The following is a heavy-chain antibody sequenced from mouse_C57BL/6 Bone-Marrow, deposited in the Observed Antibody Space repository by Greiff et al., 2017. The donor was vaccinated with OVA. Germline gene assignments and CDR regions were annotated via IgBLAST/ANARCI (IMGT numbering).Heavy chain of an antibody. J-gene: IGHJ3*01. CDR2: LDPSDSYT. V-gene: IGHV1-50*01. Sequence: VQLQQPGAALVKPVASVKLSCTASGYTFTSYWMQWVHQRPGQGLAWIGVLDPSDSYTNYNQKFKGEATLTVDTSSSTAYMQLSSLTSEDSAVYYCAREGDYDYDRFAYWGQGTLVTVSA. CDR3: AREGDYDYDRFAY. CDR1: GYTFTSYW. D-gene: IGHD2-4*01.